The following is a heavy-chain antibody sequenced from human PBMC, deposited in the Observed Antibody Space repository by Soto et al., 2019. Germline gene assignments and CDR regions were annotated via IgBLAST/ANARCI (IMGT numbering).Heavy chain of an antibody. D-gene: IGHD5-18*01. J-gene: IGHJ4*02. CDR1: GGSISSDSYY. Sequence: SETLSLTCTVSGGSISSDSYYWGWIRQSPEKGLEWIASISYSGSTYYNPTLKSRLIISVDTSKNQFSLNLSSVTAADTAVYYCARHLRRDGYSYYFDYWGQGALVNVSS. V-gene: IGHV4-39*01. CDR3: ARHLRRDGYSYYFDY. CDR2: ISYSGST.